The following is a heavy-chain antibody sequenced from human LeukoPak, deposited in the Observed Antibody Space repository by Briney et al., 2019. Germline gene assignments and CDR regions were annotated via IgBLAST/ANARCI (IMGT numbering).Heavy chain of an antibody. J-gene: IGHJ3*02. V-gene: IGHV3-7*01. D-gene: IGHD3-10*01. CDR1: GFTFSNYW. Sequence: PGGSLRLSCAASGFTFSNYWLSWVRQAPGKGLEWVANIKGDESEKYYVDSVKGRFTISRDDGKNSLYLQMNSLRAEDTAVYYCAAQYLPRRGVGGTFEIWGQGTLVTVSS. CDR3: AAQYLPRRGVGGTFEI. CDR2: IKGDESEK.